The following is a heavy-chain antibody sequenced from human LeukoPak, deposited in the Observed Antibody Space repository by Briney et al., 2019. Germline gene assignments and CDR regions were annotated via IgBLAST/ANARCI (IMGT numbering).Heavy chain of an antibody. J-gene: IGHJ4*02. Sequence: SETLSLTCTVSRGSIIGYYWTWVRQPPGKGLQWMGYMYYSGTTKYNPSLKSRVTTSMDTSKNQFSLKVNSVPAADPAVYYCARVGFWSGSYTGYFDYWGQGALVTVSS. V-gene: IGHV4-59*12. CDR3: ARVGFWSGSYTGYFDY. CDR1: RGSIIGYY. D-gene: IGHD3-3*01. CDR2: MYYSGTT.